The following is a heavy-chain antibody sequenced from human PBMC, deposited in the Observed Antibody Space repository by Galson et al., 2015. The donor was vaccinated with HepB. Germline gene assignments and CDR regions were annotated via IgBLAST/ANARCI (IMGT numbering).Heavy chain of an antibody. Sequence: SLRLSCAASGFTFSSYGMHWVRQAPGKGLEWVAVISYDGSNKYYADSVKGRFTISRDNSKNTLYLQMNSLRAEDTAVYYCAKAKINGYSSGWDFDYWGQGTLVTVSS. CDR2: ISYDGSNK. CDR3: AKAKINGYSSGWDFDY. CDR1: GFTFSSYG. V-gene: IGHV3-30*18. J-gene: IGHJ4*02. D-gene: IGHD6-19*01.